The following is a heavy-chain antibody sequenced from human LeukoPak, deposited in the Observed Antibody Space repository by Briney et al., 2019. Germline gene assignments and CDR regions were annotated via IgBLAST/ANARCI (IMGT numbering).Heavy chain of an antibody. Sequence: ASVKVSCKASGYTFTGYYMHWVRQAPGQGLEWMGRIIPIFGTANYAQKFQGRVTITTDESTSTAYMELSSLRSEDTAVYYCASEYYDFWSGYYYYYYMDVWGKGTTVTVSS. CDR2: IIPIFGTA. V-gene: IGHV1-69*05. D-gene: IGHD3-3*01. J-gene: IGHJ6*03. CDR3: ASEYYDFWSGYYYYYYMDV. CDR1: GYTFTGYY.